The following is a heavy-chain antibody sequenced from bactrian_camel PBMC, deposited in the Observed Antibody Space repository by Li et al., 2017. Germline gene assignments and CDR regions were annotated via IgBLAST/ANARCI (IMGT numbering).Heavy chain of an antibody. V-gene: IGHV3S1*01. CDR1: GYPFSSAC. Sequence: VQLVESGGGVVQPGGSLRLSCVASGYPFSSACMGWFRQAPGKGREGVAAMSTASDSIYYSDSVKGRFTISLDAAMTTLYLQMNNLKSEDTALYFCAKALGGGNYYTGEYGYWGQGTQVTVS. J-gene: IGHJ4*01. D-gene: IGHD2*01. CDR3: AKALGGGNYYTGEYGY. CDR2: MSTASDSI.